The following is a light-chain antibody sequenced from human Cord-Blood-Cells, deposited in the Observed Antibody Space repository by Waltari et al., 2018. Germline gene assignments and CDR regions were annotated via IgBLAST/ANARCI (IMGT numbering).Light chain of an antibody. J-gene: IGLJ2*01. CDR2: EGS. CDR3: CSYAGSSTDVV. CDR1: SSDGGSYNL. V-gene: IGLV2-23*01. Sequence: QPALTQPASVSGSPGQSTTISRTGTSSDGGSYNLVSWYQQHPGKAPKLMIYEGSKRPSGVSNRFSGSKSGNTASLTISGLQAEDEADYYCCSYAGSSTDVVFGGGTKLTVL.